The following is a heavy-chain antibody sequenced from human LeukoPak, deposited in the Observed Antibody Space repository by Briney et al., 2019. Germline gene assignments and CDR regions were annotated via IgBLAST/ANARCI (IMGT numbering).Heavy chain of an antibody. Sequence: GGSLRLSCAASGFTFSNYGMHWVGQAPGKGLEWVAVVSSDGSIDYYADSLRGRFTVSRDNSKNTMFLQFNTLRPDDTAVYYCAREGMGTTFSAWFEPWGQGTLVTVSS. CDR2: VSSDGSID. CDR1: GFTFSNYG. CDR3: AREGMGTTFSAWFEP. D-gene: IGHD1-7*01. V-gene: IGHV3-30*03. J-gene: IGHJ5*02.